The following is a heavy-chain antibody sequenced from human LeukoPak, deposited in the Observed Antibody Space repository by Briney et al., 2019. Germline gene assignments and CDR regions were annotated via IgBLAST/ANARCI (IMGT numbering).Heavy chain of an antibody. CDR1: RFTFSDYS. J-gene: IGHJ4*02. V-gene: IGHV3-23*01. CDR2: ITGDGAYT. D-gene: IGHD3-3*01. CDR3: ASEIIFGSFDY. Sequence: GGSLRLSCAASRFTFSDYSMTWVRQAPGKGLEWVSAITGDGAYTDYADSVKGRFTISRDNSKNTLYLQMNSLRAEDTAVYYCASEIIFGSFDYWGQGTLVTVSS.